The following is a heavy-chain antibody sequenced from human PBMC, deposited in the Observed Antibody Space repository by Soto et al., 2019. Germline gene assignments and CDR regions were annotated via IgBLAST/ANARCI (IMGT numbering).Heavy chain of an antibody. CDR3: AKASSTISPDY. CDR1: GFTFTDYA. V-gene: IGHV3-23*01. D-gene: IGHD5-12*01. Sequence: EVQLLESGGGLVQPGGSLRLSCAASGFTFTDYAMTWVRQAPGKGLEWVSSISGSASSTFYAGSVKGRFTNSRDNSRNTVSLQMNSLRAEDTAVYYCAKASSTISPDYWGQGTLVTVSS. J-gene: IGHJ4*02. CDR2: ISGSASST.